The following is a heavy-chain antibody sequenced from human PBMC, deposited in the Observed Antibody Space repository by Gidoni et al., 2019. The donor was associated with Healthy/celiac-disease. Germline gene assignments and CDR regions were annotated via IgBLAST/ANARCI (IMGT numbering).Heavy chain of an antibody. CDR1: GFTFSSYA. V-gene: IGHV3-23*01. Sequence: EVQLLESGGGLVQPGGSLRPSCAASGFTFSSYALSWVRQTPGKGRELVSGISGSCGSTYYADSVKGRFTISRDNSKSTLYLQMNSLRGEDTAVYYCANTGGQGYSYAPNWFDPWGQGTLVTVSS. J-gene: IGHJ5*02. CDR2: ISGSCGST. D-gene: IGHD5-18*01. CDR3: ANTGGQGYSYAPNWFDP.